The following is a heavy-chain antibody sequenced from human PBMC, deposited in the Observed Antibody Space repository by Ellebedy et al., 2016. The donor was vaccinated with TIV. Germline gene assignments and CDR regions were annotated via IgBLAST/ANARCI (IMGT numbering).Heavy chain of an antibody. V-gene: IGHV3-33*01. J-gene: IGHJ5*02. D-gene: IGHD1-26*01. CDR1: GFTFSTSG. CDR2: LWHDGSKK. Sequence: PGGSLRLSCAASGFTFSTSGMHWVRQAPGKGLEWVAVLWHDGSKKYYADSVKGRFTISRDISKNTLYLQMNSQRAEDTAVYYCARARIEGGNWFDPWGQGTLVTVSS. CDR3: ARARIEGGNWFDP.